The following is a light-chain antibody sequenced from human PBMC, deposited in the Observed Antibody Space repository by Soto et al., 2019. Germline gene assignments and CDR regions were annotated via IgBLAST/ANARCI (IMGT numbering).Light chain of an antibody. CDR1: QTLSNY. CDR2: DAS. CDR3: QQSYNWPLT. J-gene: IGKJ5*01. V-gene: IGKV3-11*01. Sequence: EIGMTQSASTLSVSPGERATLSWRASQTLSNYLAWYQQKPGQPPRLLISDASNRATGIPARFSGSGSGTDFTLTISSLDSEDFAIYYCQQSYNWPLTFGQGTGLEI.